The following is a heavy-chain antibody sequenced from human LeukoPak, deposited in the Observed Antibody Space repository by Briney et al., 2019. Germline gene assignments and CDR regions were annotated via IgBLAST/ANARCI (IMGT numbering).Heavy chain of an antibody. CDR2: ISDNGGGP. V-gene: IGHV3-23*01. Sequence: PGGSLRLSCAASGFTFSNYAMSWVRQAPGEGLEWVAGISDNGGGPYYADSLKGRFTISRDNSKNILYLQMNSLRAEDTAVYYCAKEIGRLGVPLYDYWGRGTLVTASS. CDR1: GFTFSNYA. J-gene: IGHJ4*02. D-gene: IGHD3/OR15-3a*01. CDR3: AKEIGRLGVPLYDY.